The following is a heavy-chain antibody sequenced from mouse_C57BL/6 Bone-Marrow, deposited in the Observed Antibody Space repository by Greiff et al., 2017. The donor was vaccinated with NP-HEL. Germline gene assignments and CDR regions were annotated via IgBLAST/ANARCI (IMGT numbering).Heavy chain of an antibody. CDR3: ASAYYGSSRYSFDY. CDR2: IHPNSGST. J-gene: IGHJ2*01. V-gene: IGHV1-64*01. Sequence: QVQLQQPGAELVKPGASVKLSCKASGYTFTSYWMHWVKQRPGQGLEWIGMIHPNSGSTNYNEKFKSKATLTVDKSSSTAYMQLSSLTSEDSAVYYCASAYYGSSRYSFDYWGQGTTLTVSS. CDR1: GYTFTSYW. D-gene: IGHD1-1*01.